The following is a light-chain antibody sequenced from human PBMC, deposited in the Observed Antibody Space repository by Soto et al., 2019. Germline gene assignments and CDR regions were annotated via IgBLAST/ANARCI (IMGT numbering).Light chain of an antibody. CDR3: QSYDSSLSGSRV. V-gene: IGLV1-40*01. Sequence: QSVLTQPPSVSGAPGQRVTISCTGTSSNIGGGYDVHWYQQLPGTAPKLLIYGNSNRPSGVPDRFSGSKSGTSASLAITGVQAEDEADYYCQSYDSSLSGSRVFGGGTKLTVL. J-gene: IGLJ2*01. CDR1: SSNIGGGYD. CDR2: GNS.